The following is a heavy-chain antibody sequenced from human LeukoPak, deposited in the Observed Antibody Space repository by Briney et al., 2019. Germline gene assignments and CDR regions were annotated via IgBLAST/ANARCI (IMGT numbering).Heavy chain of an antibody. CDR1: GGSISSYY. Sequence: SETLSLTCTVSGGSISSYYWSWIRQPPGKGLEWIGYIYYSGSTNYNPSLKSRVTISVDTSKNQFSLKLSSVTAADTAVHYCARGREYYDSSGYYSDDAFDIWGQGTMVTVSA. CDR2: IYYSGST. D-gene: IGHD3-22*01. J-gene: IGHJ3*02. V-gene: IGHV4-59*01. CDR3: ARGREYYDSSGYYSDDAFDI.